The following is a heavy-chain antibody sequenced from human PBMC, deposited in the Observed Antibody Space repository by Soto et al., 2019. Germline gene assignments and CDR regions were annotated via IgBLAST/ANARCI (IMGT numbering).Heavy chain of an antibody. CDR1: GFTFSSYA. CDR3: AKDLELTGDPHGFDY. V-gene: IGHV3-23*01. J-gene: IGHJ4*02. Sequence: GGSLRLSCAASGFTFSSYAMSWVRQAPGKGLEWVSAISGSGGSTYYADSVKGRFTISRDNSKNTLYLQMNSLRAEDTAVYYCAKDLELTGDPHGFDYWGQGTLVTVSS. D-gene: IGHD7-27*01. CDR2: ISGSGGST.